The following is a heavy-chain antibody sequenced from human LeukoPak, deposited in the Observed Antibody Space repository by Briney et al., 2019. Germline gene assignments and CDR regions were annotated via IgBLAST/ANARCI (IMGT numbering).Heavy chain of an antibody. CDR1: GYSISSGYY. CDR2: IYRSGSS. D-gene: IGHD1-26*01. J-gene: IGHJ4*02. V-gene: IGHV4-38-2*01. Sequence: SETLSLTCAVSGYSISSGYYWGWIRPPPGKGLQLIGSIYRSGSSYYNPSHQRRGTIPVDMSKNKFSLRLTSVSSADTAVYYCARASLTSGSFFDYWGQETLVTVSS. CDR3: ARASLTSGSFFDY.